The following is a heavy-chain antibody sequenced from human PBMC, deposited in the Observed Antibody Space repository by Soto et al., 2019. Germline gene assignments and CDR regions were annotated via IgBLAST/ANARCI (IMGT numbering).Heavy chain of an antibody. Sequence: SVKVSCKASGGTFSSYAISWVRQAPGQGLEWMGGIIPVFGTANYAQKFQGRVAVTADESTSTAYMELSSLRSEDTAVYFCASSRITVFGVPPMATYNSDAMDVWGQGTTVTVS. J-gene: IGHJ6*02. CDR2: IIPVFGTA. CDR3: ASSRITVFGVPPMATYNSDAMDV. V-gene: IGHV1-69*13. D-gene: IGHD3-3*01. CDR1: GGTFSSYA.